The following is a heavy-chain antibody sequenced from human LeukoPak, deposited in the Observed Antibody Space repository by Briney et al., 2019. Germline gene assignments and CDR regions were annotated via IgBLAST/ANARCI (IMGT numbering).Heavy chain of an antibody. V-gene: IGHV1-2*04. D-gene: IGHD3-9*01. CDR1: GYTFTGYY. CDR3: ARDGGIRYFDWLLWDY. Sequence: ASVKVSCKASGYTFTGYYMHWVRQAPGQGLEWIGWINPNSGGTNYAQKFQGWVTMTRDTSISTAYMELSRLRSDDTAVYFFARDGGIRYFDWLLWDYWGQGTLVTVSS. J-gene: IGHJ4*02. CDR2: INPNSGGT.